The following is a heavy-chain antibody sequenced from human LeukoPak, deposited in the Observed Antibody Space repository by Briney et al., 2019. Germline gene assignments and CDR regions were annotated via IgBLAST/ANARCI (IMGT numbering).Heavy chain of an antibody. CDR2: ISYDGSNK. CDR1: GFTFNSYS. D-gene: IGHD4-23*01. J-gene: IGHJ6*03. Sequence: PGGSLRLSCAASGFTFNSYSMHWVRQAPGKGLEWVAVISYDGSNKYYADSVKGRFTISRDNSKNTLYLQMNSLRAEDAAVYYCARETVVNGGKGNCYYYYYMDVWGKGTTVTVSS. CDR3: ARETVVNGGKGNCYYYYYMDV. V-gene: IGHV3-30*04.